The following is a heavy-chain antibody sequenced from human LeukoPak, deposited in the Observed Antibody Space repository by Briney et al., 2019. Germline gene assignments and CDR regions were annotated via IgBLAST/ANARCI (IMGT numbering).Heavy chain of an antibody. CDR3: ARGVANYYDNSGYQN. CDR1: GITFSNFA. Sequence: PGGSLRLSCAASGITFSNFAMSWARQAPGRGLEWVSGISGGGDTTFYADSVKGRFTISRDNSKNTLYLQMNSLRAEDTAVYYCARGVANYYDNSGYQNWGQGTLVTVSS. D-gene: IGHD3-22*01. V-gene: IGHV3-23*01. J-gene: IGHJ4*02. CDR2: ISGGGDTT.